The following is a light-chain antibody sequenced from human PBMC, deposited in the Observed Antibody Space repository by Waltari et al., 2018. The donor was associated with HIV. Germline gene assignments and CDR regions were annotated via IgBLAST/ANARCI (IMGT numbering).Light chain of an antibody. Sequence: SFELTQPPSVSVSPGQTARITCSGDKLVGNYVSWYKQRPGQSPVLIIYQDTKRPSGIPERFSGSNSGNTVTLTISGTQALDEADYYCQAWDSFTGLFGGGTKLTVL. CDR2: QDT. J-gene: IGLJ2*01. CDR1: KLVGNY. V-gene: IGLV3-1*01. CDR3: QAWDSFTGL.